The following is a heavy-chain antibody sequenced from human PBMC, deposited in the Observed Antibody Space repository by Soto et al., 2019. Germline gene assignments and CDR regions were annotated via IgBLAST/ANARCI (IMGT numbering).Heavy chain of an antibody. J-gene: IGHJ6*02. CDR1: GYTFTSYG. D-gene: IGHD3-3*01. CDR2: ISAYNGNT. CDR3: ARGAFTTTDNYYYYGMDV. Sequence: ASVKVSCKASGYTFTSYGISWVRQAPGQGLEWMGWISAYNGNTNYAQKLQGRVTMTTDTSTSTAYMELRSLRSDDTAVYYCARGAFTTTDNYYYYGMDVWGQGTTVTVSS. V-gene: IGHV1-18*01.